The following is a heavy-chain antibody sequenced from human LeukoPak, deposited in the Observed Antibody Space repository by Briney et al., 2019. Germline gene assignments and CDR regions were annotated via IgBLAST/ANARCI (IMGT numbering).Heavy chain of an antibody. CDR2: IIPIFGTA. V-gene: IGHV1-69*13. CDR1: GGTFSSYA. CDR3: ARQWLRTTVLDY. Sequence: ASVKVSCNASGGTFSSYAISWVRQAPGQGLEWMGGIIPIFGTANYAQKFQGRVTITADESTSTAYMELSSLRSEDTAVYYCARQWLRTTVLDYWGQGTLVTVSS. D-gene: IGHD5-12*01. J-gene: IGHJ4*02.